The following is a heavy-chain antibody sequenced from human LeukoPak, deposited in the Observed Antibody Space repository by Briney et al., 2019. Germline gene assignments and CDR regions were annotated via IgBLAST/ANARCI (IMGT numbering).Heavy chain of an antibody. CDR3: ARDNYGSEQNWFGP. J-gene: IGHJ5*02. V-gene: IGHV1-69*13. D-gene: IGHD3-10*01. Sequence: VASVKVSCKASGGTFSSYAISWVRQAPGQGLEWMGGIIPIFGTANYAQKFQGRVTITADESTSTAYMELSSLRSEDTAVYYCARDNYGSEQNWFGPWGQGTLVTVSS. CDR2: IIPIFGTA. CDR1: GGTFSSYA.